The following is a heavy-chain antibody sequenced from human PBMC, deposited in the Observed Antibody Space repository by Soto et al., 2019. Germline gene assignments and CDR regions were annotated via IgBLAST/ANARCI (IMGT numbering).Heavy chain of an antibody. CDR2: IYPDDSHT. CDR3: ARSVLVTSTMNYFEL. Sequence: GESLKISCQASGYSFSNFWIAWLRQIPGEGLEWLGIIYPDDSHTRYSPSFLGQVTISAYKSIKTTYMQWSSLKASDTAIYFCARSVLVTSTMNYFELWGQGTMVTVSS. D-gene: IGHD2-8*02. CDR1: GYSFSNFW. J-gene: IGHJ4*02. V-gene: IGHV5-51*01.